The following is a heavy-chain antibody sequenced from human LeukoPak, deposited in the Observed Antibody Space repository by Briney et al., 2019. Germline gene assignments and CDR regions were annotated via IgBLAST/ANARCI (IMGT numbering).Heavy chain of an antibody. J-gene: IGHJ4*02. Sequence: SETLSLTCAVYGGSFSGYHWTWIRQPPGEGLEWIGEINHSGSTNYNPSLKSRVTISVDTSKNQFSLKLSSVTAADTAVYYCARGLPFPRLAEFEYWGQGTLVTVSS. CDR1: GGSFSGYH. D-gene: IGHD6-19*01. V-gene: IGHV4-34*01. CDR2: INHSGST. CDR3: ARGLPFPRLAEFEY.